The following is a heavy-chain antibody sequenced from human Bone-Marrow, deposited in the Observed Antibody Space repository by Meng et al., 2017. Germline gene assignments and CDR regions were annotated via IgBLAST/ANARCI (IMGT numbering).Heavy chain of an antibody. V-gene: IGHV4-38-2*02. Sequence: SETLSLTCAVSGYSISSGYYWGWIRQPPGKGLEWIGSIYHSGSTYYNPSLKSRVTISVDTSKNQFSLKLSSVTAADTAVYYCARDPSSHVPWFGNEYYYYGMDVWGQGTTVTVSS. J-gene: IGHJ6*02. CDR1: GYSISSGYY. CDR2: IYHSGST. CDR3: ARDPSSHVPWFGNEYYYYGMDV. D-gene: IGHD3-10*01.